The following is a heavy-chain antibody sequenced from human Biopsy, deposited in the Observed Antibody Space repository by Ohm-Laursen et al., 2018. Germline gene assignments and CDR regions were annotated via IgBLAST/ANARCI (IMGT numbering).Heavy chain of an antibody. CDR1: GYTFTDYS. J-gene: IGHJ3*02. Sequence: ASVKVSCKASGYTFTDYSLHWVRQAPGQGLEWMGWVNPNSGATNYAQKFQGRVTMTSDTSISTAYTELRRLIPDDTAVYFCARDRMVTIITLVRADTFDIWGQGTLVSVSS. V-gene: IGHV1-2*02. CDR2: VNPNSGAT. D-gene: IGHD3-10*01. CDR3: ARDRMVTIITLVRADTFDI.